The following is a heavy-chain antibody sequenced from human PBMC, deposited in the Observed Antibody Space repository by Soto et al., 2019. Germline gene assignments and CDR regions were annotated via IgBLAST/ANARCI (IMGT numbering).Heavy chain of an antibody. CDR1: GGSISSYY. CDR2: IYYSGST. J-gene: IGHJ6*02. Sequence: SETLSLTCTVSGGSISSYYWSWIRQPPGKGLEWIGYIYYSGSTNYNPSLKSRVTISVDTSKNQFSLKLSSVTAADPAVYYCARDLTTPYYYYGMDVWGQGTTVTVSS. CDR3: ARDLTTPYYYYGMDV. D-gene: IGHD3-9*01. V-gene: IGHV4-59*01.